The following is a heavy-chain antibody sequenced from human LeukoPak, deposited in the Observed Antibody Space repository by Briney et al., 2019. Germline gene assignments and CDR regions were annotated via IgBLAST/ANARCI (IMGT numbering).Heavy chain of an antibody. Sequence: GGSLRLSCAASGFTFDDYGMSWVRQAPGKGLEWVSGINWNGGSTGYADSVKGRFTISRDNAKNSLYLQMNSLRAEDTALYYCARVGALLWFGRPNNWFDPWGQGTLVTVSS. D-gene: IGHD3-10*01. V-gene: IGHV3-20*04. CDR2: INWNGGST. CDR1: GFTFDDYG. J-gene: IGHJ5*02. CDR3: ARVGALLWFGRPNNWFDP.